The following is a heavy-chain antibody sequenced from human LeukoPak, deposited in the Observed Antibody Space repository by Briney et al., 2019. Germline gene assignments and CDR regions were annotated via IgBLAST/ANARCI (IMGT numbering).Heavy chain of an antibody. CDR3: AKDRETTASGTFDY. CDR2: ISDDGRHK. Sequence: GGSLRLSRAASGFTFNNYGIHYVRQAPGKGLEWVAVISDDGRHKNYADSVKGRFTISRDNSNNTLYLQMNSLRVEDTGVYYCAKDRETTASGTFDYRGQGTLVTVSS. D-gene: IGHD6-13*01. CDR1: GFTFNNYG. J-gene: IGHJ4*02. V-gene: IGHV3-30*18.